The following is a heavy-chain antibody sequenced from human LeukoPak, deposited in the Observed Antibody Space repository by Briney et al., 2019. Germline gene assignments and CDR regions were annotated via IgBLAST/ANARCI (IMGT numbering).Heavy chain of an antibody. V-gene: IGHV3-21*01. CDR3: ARGRILTGSYYYYYMDV. CDR1: GFTFSTYS. CDR2: ITSSSSYI. Sequence: GGSLRLSCVASGFTFSTYSMNWVRQAPGKGLEWVSSITSSSSYIYYADSVKGRFTISRDNAKNSLYLQMNSLRAEDTAVYYCARGRILTGSYYYYYMDVWGKGTTVTISS. J-gene: IGHJ6*03. D-gene: IGHD3-9*01.